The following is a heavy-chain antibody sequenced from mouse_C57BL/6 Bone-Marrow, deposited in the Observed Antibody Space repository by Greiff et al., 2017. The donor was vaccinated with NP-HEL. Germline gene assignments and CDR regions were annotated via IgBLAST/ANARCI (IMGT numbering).Heavy chain of an antibody. Sequence: VQLQQPGAELVKPGASVKLSCKASGYTFTSYWMHWVKQRPGRGLEWIGRIDPNSGGTKYNEKFKSKATLTVDKPSSTAYMQLSSLTSEDSAVYYYARFSGGSSYEYYAMDYWGQGTSVTVSS. D-gene: IGHD1-1*01. CDR3: ARFSGGSSYEYYAMDY. J-gene: IGHJ4*01. CDR1: GYTFTSYW. CDR2: IDPNSGGT. V-gene: IGHV1-72*01.